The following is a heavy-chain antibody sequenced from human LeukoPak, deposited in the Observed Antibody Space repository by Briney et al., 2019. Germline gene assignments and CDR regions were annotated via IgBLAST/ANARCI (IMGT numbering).Heavy chain of an antibody. Sequence: ASVKVSCKASGGTFSSYAISWVRQAPGQGLEWMGGIIPIFGTSNYAQKFQGRVTITADESTSTAYMELSSLRSEDTAVYYCARGNLYCSSTSCYGGYYYMDVWGKGTTVTVSS. J-gene: IGHJ6*03. V-gene: IGHV1-69*13. CDR3: ARGNLYCSSTSCYGGYYYMDV. CDR2: IIPIFGTS. D-gene: IGHD2-2*01. CDR1: GGTFSSYA.